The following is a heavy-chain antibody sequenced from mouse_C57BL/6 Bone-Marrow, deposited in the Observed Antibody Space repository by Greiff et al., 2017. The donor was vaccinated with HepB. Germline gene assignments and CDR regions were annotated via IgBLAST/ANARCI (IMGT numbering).Heavy chain of an antibody. J-gene: IGHJ3*01. CDR3: ARGEYLAD. V-gene: IGHV5-17*01. Sequence: EVHLVESGGGLVKPGGSLKLSCAASGFTFSDYGMHWVHQAPEKGLEWVAYISSGSSTIYYADTVKGRFTISKDNAKNTLFLQMTSLGSEDTAMYYCARGEYLADWGKGTLVTVAA. CDR1: GFTFSDYG. CDR2: ISSGSSTI. D-gene: IGHD5-1*01.